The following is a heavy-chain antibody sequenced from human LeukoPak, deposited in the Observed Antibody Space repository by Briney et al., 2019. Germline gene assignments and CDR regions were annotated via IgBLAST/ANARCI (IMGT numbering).Heavy chain of an antibody. CDR3: ARDGLCSYGSGSCLDY. V-gene: IGHV4-34*01. CDR1: GGSFSDYS. D-gene: IGHD3-10*01. CDR2: INHSGGT. J-gene: IGHJ4*02. Sequence: SSETLSLTCAVYGGSFSDYSWTWIRQPPGKGLQWIGEINHSGGTNHNPSLMSRVTMSVDTSKNQFSLKLSSVTAADTAVYYCARDGLCSYGSGSCLDYWGQGTLVTVSS.